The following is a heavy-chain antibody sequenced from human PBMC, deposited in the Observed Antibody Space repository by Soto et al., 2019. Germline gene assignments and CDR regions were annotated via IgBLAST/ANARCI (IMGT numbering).Heavy chain of an antibody. CDR2: ISATGGRT. CDR1: GFTFNKDV. J-gene: IGHJ5*02. D-gene: IGHD3-3*01. V-gene: IGHV3-23*01. Sequence: GGSLRLSCAASGFTFNKDVMNWVRQAPGQGLEWVSSISATGGRTDYADSVKGRFTISRDNSENTVYLQMNSLRVEDTAIYYCVKDRGLEIRYNWFDRWGQGTLVTVSS. CDR3: VKDRGLEIRYNWFDR.